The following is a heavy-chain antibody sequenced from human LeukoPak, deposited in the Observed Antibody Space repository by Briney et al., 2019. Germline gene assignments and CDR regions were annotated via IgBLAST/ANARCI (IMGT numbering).Heavy chain of an antibody. CDR2: ISYDGSDK. D-gene: IGHD6-19*01. Sequence: GGSLRLSCAASGFTFSTYGMHWVRQAPGKGLEWVSLISYDGSDKYYADSVKGRFTISRDNSKNTLYLQMNSLRAEDTAVYFCAKGSEYGSGWHSFVWGQGTLVTVSS. V-gene: IGHV3-30*18. J-gene: IGHJ4*02. CDR1: GFTFSTYG. CDR3: AKGSEYGSGWHSFV.